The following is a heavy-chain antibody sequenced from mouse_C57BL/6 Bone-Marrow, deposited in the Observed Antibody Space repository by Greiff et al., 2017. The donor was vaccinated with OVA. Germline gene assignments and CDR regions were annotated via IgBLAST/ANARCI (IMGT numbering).Heavy chain of an antibody. Sequence: QVQLQQSGAELVKPGASVKISCKASGYTFTDYYINWVKQRPGQGLEWIGKIGPGSGSTYYNEKFKGKATLTVDTSSSTAYMQLSSLTSEDSAVYYCASLSTTVGGGYFDVWGTGTTVTVSS. CDR2: IGPGSGST. CDR3: ASLSTTVGGGYFDV. CDR1: GYTFTDYY. J-gene: IGHJ1*03. D-gene: IGHD1-1*01. V-gene: IGHV1-77*01.